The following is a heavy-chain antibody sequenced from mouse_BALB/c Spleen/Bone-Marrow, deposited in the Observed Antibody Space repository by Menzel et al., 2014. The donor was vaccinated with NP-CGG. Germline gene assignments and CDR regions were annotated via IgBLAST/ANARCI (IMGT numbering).Heavy chain of an antibody. CDR3: EGGGGGGGYWYFDV. J-gene: IGHJ1*01. CDR2: ILPGSGST. D-gene: IGHD1-1*02. V-gene: IGHV1-9*01. Sequence: QVQLQQSGAELMKPGASVKISCKATGYTFSSYWIEWVKQRPGHGLEWIGEILPGSGSTNYNEKFKGKATFTADTSSNTAYMQRSSRTWEDSAVYWWEGGGGGGGYWYFDVWGAGTTVTVSS. CDR1: GYTFSSYW.